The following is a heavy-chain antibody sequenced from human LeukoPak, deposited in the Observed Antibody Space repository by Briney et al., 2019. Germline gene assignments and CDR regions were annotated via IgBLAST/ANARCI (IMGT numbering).Heavy chain of an antibody. D-gene: IGHD3-22*01. CDR2: VSGVGGST. CDR1: GFTFLSYV. CDR3: AKAYYYDSSGYSPTDHDAYDV. Sequence: GGSLRLSCAASGFTFLSYVMIWVRRAPGKGLEWVSSVSGVGGSTYYADSVKGRFTISRDNSKDTLYLQLNSLRAEDTAVYYCAKAYYYDSSGYSPTDHDAYDVWGQGTMVTVSS. J-gene: IGHJ3*01. V-gene: IGHV3-23*01.